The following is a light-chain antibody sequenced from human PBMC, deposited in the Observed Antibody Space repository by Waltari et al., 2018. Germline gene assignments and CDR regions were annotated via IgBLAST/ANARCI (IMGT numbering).Light chain of an antibody. CDR1: QSVRNC. Sequence: DIQMTQSPSTLSASVGDRVTITCRASQSVRNCLAWYQQKPGKAPELLIYQASSLPSGVPSRFSGSGSGTEFTLTISSLQPDDFATYYCQQCNSFSYTFGQGTKLGTK. CDR2: QAS. V-gene: IGKV1-5*03. CDR3: QQCNSFSYT. J-gene: IGKJ2*01.